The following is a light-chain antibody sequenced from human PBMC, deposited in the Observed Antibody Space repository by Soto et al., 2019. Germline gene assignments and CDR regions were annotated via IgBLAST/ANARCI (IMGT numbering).Light chain of an antibody. CDR1: SSNIGAGYA. Sequence: QSVLTQPPSVSGAPGQRVTISCTGSSSNIGAGYAVHWYQQLPGTAPKLLIYGNSNRPSGVPDRFSGSKSGTSASLAITGLQAEDEADYYCQSYDSGYVFATGTKLTVL. V-gene: IGLV1-40*01. CDR2: GNS. J-gene: IGLJ1*01. CDR3: QSYDSGYV.